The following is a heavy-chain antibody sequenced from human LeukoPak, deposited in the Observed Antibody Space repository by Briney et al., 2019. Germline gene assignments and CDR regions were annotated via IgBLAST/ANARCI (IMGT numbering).Heavy chain of an antibody. V-gene: IGHV3-15*01. CDR3: TSLSSGWYRADY. CDR2: IKSKTDGGTT. Sequence: GGSLRLSCAASGFTFCNAWMSWVRQAPGKGLEWVGRIKSKTDGGTTDYAAPVKGRFTISRDDSKNTLYLQMNSLKTEDTAVYYCTSLSSGWYRADYWGQGTLVTVSS. J-gene: IGHJ4*02. CDR1: GFTFCNAW. D-gene: IGHD6-19*01.